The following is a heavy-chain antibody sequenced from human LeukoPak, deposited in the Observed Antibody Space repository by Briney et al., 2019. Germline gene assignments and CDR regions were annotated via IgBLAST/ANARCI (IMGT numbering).Heavy chain of an antibody. CDR2: INPNSGGT. Sequence: ASVKVSCKASGYTFTGYYMHWVRQAPGQGLEWMGWINPNSGGTNYAQKFQGRVTMTRDTSISTAYMELSRLRSDDTAVYYCARDIPMDIVVVVAAEMSDYWGQGTLVTVSS. J-gene: IGHJ4*02. V-gene: IGHV1-2*02. CDR1: GYTFTGYY. CDR3: ARDIPMDIVVVVAAEMSDY. D-gene: IGHD2-15*01.